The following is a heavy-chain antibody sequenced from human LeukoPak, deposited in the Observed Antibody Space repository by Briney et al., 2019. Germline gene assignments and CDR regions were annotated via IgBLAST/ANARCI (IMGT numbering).Heavy chain of an antibody. V-gene: IGHV3-21*01. J-gene: IGHJ4*02. D-gene: IGHD5-12*01. CDR3: ARDIVATGHFDY. CDR2: IAGSADYT. Sequence: GGSLRLSCAASQFTFSDYAMNWVRQAPGKGLEWVSGIAGSADYTYYADSVKGRFTISRDNAKNSLYLQMNSLRAEDTAVYYCARDIVATGHFDYWGQGTLVTVSS. CDR1: QFTFSDYA.